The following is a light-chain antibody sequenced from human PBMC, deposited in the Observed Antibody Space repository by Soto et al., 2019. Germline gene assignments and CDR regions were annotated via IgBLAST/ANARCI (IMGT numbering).Light chain of an antibody. Sequence: DIQMTQSPSTLSASVGDRVTITCRASQSISSWLAWYQQKPGNAHKLLIYTASSLESGGPSRFSGSGSGTEFTLPISSLQPDDFATYYCQEYNSHSRYTFGQGTKLQIK. CDR3: QEYNSHSRYT. V-gene: IGKV1-5*03. J-gene: IGKJ2*01. CDR2: TAS. CDR1: QSISSW.